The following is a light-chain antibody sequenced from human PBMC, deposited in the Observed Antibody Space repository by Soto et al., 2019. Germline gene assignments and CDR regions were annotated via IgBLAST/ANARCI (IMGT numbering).Light chain of an antibody. J-gene: IGKJ1*01. Sequence: EIVLTQSPATLSLSPGERATLSCRASQSVSSYLAWYQQKPGQAPRLLIYDASNRATGIPARFSGSGSGTDFTLTISSLEPEDFAVYYCQQYVSSPPVTFGQGTKVDIK. V-gene: IGKV3-11*01. CDR3: QQYVSSPPVT. CDR1: QSVSSY. CDR2: DAS.